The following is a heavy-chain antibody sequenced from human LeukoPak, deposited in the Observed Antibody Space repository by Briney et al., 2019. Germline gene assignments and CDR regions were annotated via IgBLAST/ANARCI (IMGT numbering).Heavy chain of an antibody. D-gene: IGHD3-10*01. J-gene: IGHJ4*02. CDR1: GFSFSSNW. Sequence: GGSLRLSCAASGFSFSSNWMKWVRQAPGKGLEWVANIKQDGSEKYYVDSVKGRFTISRDNAKNSLYLQMNSLRAEDTAVYYCARGRYGSGSPYFDYWGQGTLVTVSS. V-gene: IGHV3-7*03. CDR2: IKQDGSEK. CDR3: ARGRYGSGSPYFDY.